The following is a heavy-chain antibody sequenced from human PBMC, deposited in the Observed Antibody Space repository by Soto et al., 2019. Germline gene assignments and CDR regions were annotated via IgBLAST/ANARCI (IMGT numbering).Heavy chain of an antibody. J-gene: IGHJ3*02. CDR1: GFTFSSYW. CDR2: IKQDGSEK. D-gene: IGHD3-10*01. Sequence: GGSLRLSCAASGFTFSSYWMGWVRQAPGKGLEWVANIKQDGSEKYYVDSVKGRFTISRDNAKNSLYLQMNSLRAEDTAVYYCARHSTIRAYYYDAFDIWGQGTMVTVSS. V-gene: IGHV3-7*01. CDR3: ARHSTIRAYYYDAFDI.